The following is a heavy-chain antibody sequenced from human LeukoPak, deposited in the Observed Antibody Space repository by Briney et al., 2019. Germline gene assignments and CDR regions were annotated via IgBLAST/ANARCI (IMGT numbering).Heavy chain of an antibody. Sequence: SVKVSCKASEGTFSSYAISWVRQAPGQGLEWMGGIIPIFGTANYAQKFQGRVTITADESTSTAYMELSSLRSEDTAVYYCARGVPKRGSGSFNWFDPWGQGTLVTVSS. CDR1: EGTFSSYA. CDR2: IIPIFGTA. J-gene: IGHJ5*02. V-gene: IGHV1-69*13. D-gene: IGHD3-10*01. CDR3: ARGVPKRGSGSFNWFDP.